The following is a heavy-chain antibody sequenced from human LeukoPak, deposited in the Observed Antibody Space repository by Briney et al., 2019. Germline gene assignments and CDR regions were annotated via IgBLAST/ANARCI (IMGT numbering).Heavy chain of an antibody. J-gene: IGHJ4*02. D-gene: IGHD1-26*01. CDR2: ISTYNGDT. CDR1: GYTFTSYG. CDR3: ARDGTEGATAGFDY. Sequence: ASVKVSCKASGYTFTSYGISWVRQAPGQGLEWIGWISTYNGDTSYAQKLQGRVTMTTGTSTTTAYMELRNLISDDTAVYYCARDGTEGATAGFDYWGQGTLVTVSS. V-gene: IGHV1-18*01.